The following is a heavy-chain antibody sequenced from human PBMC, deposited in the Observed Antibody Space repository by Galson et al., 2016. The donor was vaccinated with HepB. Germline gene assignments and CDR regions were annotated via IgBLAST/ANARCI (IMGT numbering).Heavy chain of an antibody. J-gene: IGHJ4*02. D-gene: IGHD2-2*01. V-gene: IGHV3-53*01. Sequence: SLRLSCAGSGFIVSDNYMSWVRQAPGKGLGWVSVIYSGGKTYFADSVKGRFSISRDNAKNTLFLHMNSLRAEDTAVYYCARVRCISPTCHDFDCWGQGTLVTVSS. CDR3: ARVRCISPTCHDFDC. CDR1: GFIVSDNY. CDR2: IYSGGKT.